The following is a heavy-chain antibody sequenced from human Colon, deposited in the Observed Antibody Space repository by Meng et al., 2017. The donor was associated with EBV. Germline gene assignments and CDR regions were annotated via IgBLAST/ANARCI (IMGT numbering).Heavy chain of an antibody. CDR1: GVSIRSNIR. D-gene: IGHD1-26*01. J-gene: IGHJ4*02. CDR3: ARGKQDAWELLAY. Sequence: AQGQGSGPGLVKPSGAPAPTCGGTGVSIRSNIRWTWVRQPPGKGLEWIGDIDDSGSTNYNPSLNSRISISLDKSKNHFSLKVNSVTAADTAVYYCARGKQDAWELLAYWGQGALVTVSS. V-gene: IGHV4-4*02. CDR2: IDDSGST.